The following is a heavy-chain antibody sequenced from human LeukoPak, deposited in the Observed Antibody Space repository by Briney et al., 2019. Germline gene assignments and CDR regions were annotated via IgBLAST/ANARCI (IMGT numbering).Heavy chain of an antibody. J-gene: IGHJ3*02. V-gene: IGHV3-23*01. CDR3: ARDKGYSSSFGAFDI. CDR1: GFTFSNYA. D-gene: IGHD6-13*01. Sequence: SGGSLRLSCAASGFTFSNYAMSWVRQAPGKGLEWVSGISGSGGNTYYADSVKGRFTISRDNAKNSLYLQMNSLRAEDTAVYYCARDKGYSSSFGAFDIWGQGTMVTVSS. CDR2: ISGSGGNT.